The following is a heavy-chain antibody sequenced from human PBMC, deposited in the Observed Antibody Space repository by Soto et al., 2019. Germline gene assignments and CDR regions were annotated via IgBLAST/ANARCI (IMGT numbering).Heavy chain of an antibody. CDR2: IYYSGST. CDR1: GGSISSGGYY. D-gene: IGHD3-10*01. V-gene: IGHV4-31*03. CDR3: ARDYGPDYYGSGSYEVDI. Sequence: PSETLSLTCTVSGGSISSGGYYWSWIRQHPGEGLEWIGYIYYSGSTYYNPSLKSRVTISVDTSKNQFSLKLSSVTAADTAVYYCARDYGPDYYGSGSYEVDIWGQGTMVTVSS. J-gene: IGHJ3*02.